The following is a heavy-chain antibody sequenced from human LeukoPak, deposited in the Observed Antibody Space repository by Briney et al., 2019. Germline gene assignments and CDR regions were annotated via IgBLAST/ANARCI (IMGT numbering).Heavy chain of an antibody. D-gene: IGHD3-22*01. CDR1: GFTVSSNY. J-gene: IGHJ3*02. CDR3: ARGDDYYDSSGCYYPGAFDI. CDR2: IYSGGST. V-gene: IGHV3-53*01. Sequence: GGSLRLSCAASGFTVSSNYMSWVRQAPGKGLEWVSVIYSGGSTYYADSVKGRFTISRDNSKNTLYLQMNSLRAEDTAVYYCARGDDYYDSSGCYYPGAFDIWGQGTMVTVSS.